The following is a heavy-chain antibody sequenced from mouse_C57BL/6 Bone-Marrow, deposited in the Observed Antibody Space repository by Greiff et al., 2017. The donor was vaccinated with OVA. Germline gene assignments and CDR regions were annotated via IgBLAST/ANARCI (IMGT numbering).Heavy chain of an antibody. J-gene: IGHJ4*01. CDR2: IWRGGST. CDR3: AKNHYGSVSKAMDY. D-gene: IGHD1-1*01. Sequence: VKLMESGPGLVQPSQSLSITCTVSGFSLTSYGVHWVRQSPGKGLEWLGVIWRGGSTDYNAAFMSRLSITKDNSKSQVFFKMNSLQADDTAIYYCAKNHYGSVSKAMDYWGQGTSVTVSS. CDR1: GFSLTSYG. V-gene: IGHV2-5*01.